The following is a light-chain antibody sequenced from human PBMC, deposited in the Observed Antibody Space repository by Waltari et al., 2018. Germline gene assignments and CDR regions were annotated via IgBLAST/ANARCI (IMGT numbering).Light chain of an antibody. J-gene: IGLJ3*02. Sequence: QSALTQPASVSGSPGQSLTISCAGSSSDLGTYDFVTWYQQLPGTVPKLILFDVNKRPSGSSARFSGSKSGNTASLTISGLLPEDEADYFCLSYTTSYTWLFGGGTRVTVL. CDR1: SSDLGTYDF. CDR3: LSYTTSYTWL. V-gene: IGLV2-14*03. CDR2: DVN.